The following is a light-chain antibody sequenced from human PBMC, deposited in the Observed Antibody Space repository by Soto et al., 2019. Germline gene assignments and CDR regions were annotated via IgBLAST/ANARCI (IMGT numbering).Light chain of an antibody. Sequence: QSVLTQPASVSGSPGQSITISCTGTSSDVVSYNLVSWYQQHPGKAPKLMIYEGSKRPSGVSNRFSGSKSGNTASLTISGLQAEDEADYYCCSYAGSSTVFGTGTKVTVL. V-gene: IGLV2-23*03. J-gene: IGLJ1*01. CDR3: CSYAGSSTV. CDR2: EGS. CDR1: SSDVVSYNL.